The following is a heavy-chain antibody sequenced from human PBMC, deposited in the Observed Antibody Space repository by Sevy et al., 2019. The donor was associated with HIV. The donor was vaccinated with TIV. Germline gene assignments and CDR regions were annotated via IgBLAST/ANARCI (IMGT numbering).Heavy chain of an antibody. D-gene: IGHD2-15*01. V-gene: IGHV4-59*01. J-gene: IGHJ2*01. CDR3: ARSESYATTLDL. Sequence: SETLSLTCTVSGGSISSYHWSWIRQPPGKGLEWIGYLHYSGSTNYNPSLKSRVTISLDTSKNQFSLKLSSVTAADTAVYYCARSESYATTLDLWGRGTLVTVSS. CDR1: GGSISSYH. CDR2: LHYSGST.